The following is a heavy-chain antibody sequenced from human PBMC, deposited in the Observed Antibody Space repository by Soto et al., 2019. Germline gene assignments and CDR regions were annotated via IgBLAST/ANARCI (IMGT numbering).Heavy chain of an antibody. Sequence: EVQPLESGGGLVQPGGSLRLSCAASGFTFSSYAMSWVRQAPGKGLEWVSAISGSGGSTYYADSVKGRFTISRDNSKNTLYLQMNSLRAEDTAVYYCAKDLLYYDFWSGYPVDYWGQGTLVTVSS. CDR1: GFTFSSYA. J-gene: IGHJ4*02. D-gene: IGHD3-3*01. V-gene: IGHV3-23*01. CDR3: AKDLLYYDFWSGYPVDY. CDR2: ISGSGGST.